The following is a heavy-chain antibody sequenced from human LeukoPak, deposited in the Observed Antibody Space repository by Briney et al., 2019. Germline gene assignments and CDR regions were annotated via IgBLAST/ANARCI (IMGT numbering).Heavy chain of an antibody. V-gene: IGHV4-59*08. J-gene: IGHJ3*02. CDR1: GGSISSYY. CDR3: ASNTPDDAFDI. CDR2: IYYSGST. Sequence: PSETLSLTCTVSGGSISSYYWSWIRQPAGKGLEWIGYIYYSGSTNYNPSLKSRVTISVDTSKNQFSLKLSSVTAADTAVYYCASNTPDDAFDIWGQGTMVTVSS. D-gene: IGHD2-2*02.